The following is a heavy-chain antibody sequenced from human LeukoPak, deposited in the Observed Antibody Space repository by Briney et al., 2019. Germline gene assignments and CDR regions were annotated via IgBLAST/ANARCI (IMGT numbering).Heavy chain of an antibody. CDR2: ISRDGTVT. V-gene: IGHV3-74*01. CDR3: VREVGAPGSFDI. CDR1: QFSFTNNW. J-gene: IGHJ3*02. Sequence: GGSPRLSCVGSQFSFTNNWMHWVRQVPGKGLMWVSRISRDGTVTDYADSVKGRFAISRDNAKNTLYLEMNSLRGEDTGLFYCVREVGAPGSFDIWGQGTLVTVSS. D-gene: IGHD1-26*01.